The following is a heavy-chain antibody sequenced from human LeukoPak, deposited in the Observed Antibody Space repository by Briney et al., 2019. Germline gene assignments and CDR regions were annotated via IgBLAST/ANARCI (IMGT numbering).Heavy chain of an antibody. CDR3: ARHYPQTYCTNGVCTNYYMDV. CDR1: GGSISSYY. Sequence: SETLSLTCTVSGGSISSYYWSWIRQPPGKGLAGIGYIYTSRSTNYNPSLKSRVTISVDTSKNQFSLKLSSVTAADTAVYHCARHYPQTYCTNGVCTNYYMDVWGKGTTVTVSS. V-gene: IGHV4-4*09. J-gene: IGHJ6*03. CDR2: IYTSRST. D-gene: IGHD2-8*01.